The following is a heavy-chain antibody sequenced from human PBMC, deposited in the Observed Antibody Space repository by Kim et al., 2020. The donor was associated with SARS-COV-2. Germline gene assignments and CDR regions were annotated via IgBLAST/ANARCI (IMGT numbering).Heavy chain of an antibody. D-gene: IGHD3-3*01. Sequence: ASVKVSCKASGYTFTSYAMNWVRQAPGQGLEWMGWINTNTGNPTYAQGFTGRFVFSLDTSVSTAYLQISSLKAEDTAVYYCARDILSMYYDFWSGYDYYYYYGMDVWGQGTTVTVSS. V-gene: IGHV7-4-1*02. J-gene: IGHJ6*02. CDR2: INTNTGNP. CDR1: GYTFTSYA. CDR3: ARDILSMYYDFWSGYDYYYYYGMDV.